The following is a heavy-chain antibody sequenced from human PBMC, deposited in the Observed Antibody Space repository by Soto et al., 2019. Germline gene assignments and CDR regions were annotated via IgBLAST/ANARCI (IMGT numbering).Heavy chain of an antibody. D-gene: IGHD5-18*01. J-gene: IGHJ4*02. V-gene: IGHV3-23*01. CDR2: IRGSGGST. CDR1: GFAFSCCS. Sequence: WGSLRPSFAASGFAFSCCSRSWVRQAPEKGLEWVSAIRGSGGSTYYADSVKGRFTISRDNFKNTLYLQMNSLRAEDTAVYYCAKEVSYGYYLNPRYFDYWGQGTLVNVSS. CDR3: AKEVSYGYYLNPRYFDY.